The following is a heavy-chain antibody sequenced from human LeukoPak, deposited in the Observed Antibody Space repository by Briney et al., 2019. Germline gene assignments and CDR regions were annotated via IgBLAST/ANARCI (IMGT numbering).Heavy chain of an antibody. CDR2: ISYDGSNK. Sequence: PGGSLRLSCAASGFTFSSYAMHWVRQAPGKGLEWVAVISYDGSNKYYADSVKGRFIISRDNSKNTLYLQMNSLRAEDTAVYYCAWEVRGAHPRQFDYWGQGTLVTVSS. D-gene: IGHD3-10*01. CDR3: AWEVRGAHPRQFDY. J-gene: IGHJ4*02. V-gene: IGHV3-30*04. CDR1: GFTFSSYA.